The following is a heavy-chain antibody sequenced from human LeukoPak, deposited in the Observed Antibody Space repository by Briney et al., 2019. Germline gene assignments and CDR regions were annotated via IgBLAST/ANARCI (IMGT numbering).Heavy chain of an antibody. J-gene: IGHJ4*02. CDR3: ARDGTYTDYDPDFDI. CDR1: GFTFSRFW. V-gene: IGHV3-7*04. D-gene: IGHD5-12*01. CDR2: IKQDGSEK. Sequence: GGSLRLSCAASGFTFSRFWMSWVRQAPGKGLEWVANIKQDGSEKYYVDSVKGRFTISRDNAKNSLYLQMNSLRAEDTAVFYCARDGTYTDYDPDFDIWGQGALVTVSS.